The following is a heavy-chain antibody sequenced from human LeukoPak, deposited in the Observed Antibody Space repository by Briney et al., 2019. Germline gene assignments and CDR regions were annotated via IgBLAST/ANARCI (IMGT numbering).Heavy chain of an antibody. CDR2: IKQDGSEK. V-gene: IGHV3-7*02. D-gene: IGHD3-22*01. CDR1: GFTLSNSW. CDR3: ARARNNYDSSGFSALDY. Sequence: GGSLRLSCAASGFTLSNSWMSWVRQAPGKGLEWVANIKQDGSEKYYVDSVKGRFSISRDNAKNSLYLQMNSLRAEDTAVYYCARARNNYDSSGFSALDYWGQGTLVTVSS. J-gene: IGHJ4*02.